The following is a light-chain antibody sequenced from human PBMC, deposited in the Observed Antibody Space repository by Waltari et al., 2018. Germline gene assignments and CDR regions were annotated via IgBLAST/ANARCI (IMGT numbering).Light chain of an antibody. V-gene: IGLV8-61*01. CDR2: STN. CDR3: MLYMGGGIWV. Sequence: QTVVTQEPSFSVSPGGTVTLTCGLSSGSVSTTYYPSWYQLTPGQAPRTLISSTNARAAGVPDRFSGSILGNKAALTITGAQTDDESDYHCMLYMGGGIWVCGGGTKLTVL. CDR1: SGSVSTTYY. J-gene: IGLJ3*02.